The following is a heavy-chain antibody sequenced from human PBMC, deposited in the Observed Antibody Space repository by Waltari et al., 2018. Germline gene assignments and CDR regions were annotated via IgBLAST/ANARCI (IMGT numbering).Heavy chain of an antibody. J-gene: IGHJ4*02. CDR2: IYYSGST. V-gene: IGHV4-31*03. CDR3: ARGTLIGDFWSGVFDY. D-gene: IGHD3-3*01. Sequence: QVQLQESGPGLVKPSQTLSLTCTVSGGSISSGGYSWSWIRQHPGKGLEWIGYIYYSGSTYYNPSLKSRVTISVDTSKNQFSLKLSSVTAADTAVYYCARGTLIGDFWSGVFDYWGQGTLVTVSS. CDR1: GGSISSGGYS.